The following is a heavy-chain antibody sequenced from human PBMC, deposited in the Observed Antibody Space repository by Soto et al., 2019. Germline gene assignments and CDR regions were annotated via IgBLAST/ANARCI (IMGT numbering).Heavy chain of an antibody. Sequence: GASVKVSCKASGYTLASYDSTWVRQATGQGLEWMGWMNPNSGNTGYAQKFQGRVTMTRNTSISTAYMELSSLRSEDTAVYYCAREKNAHGFDSWGQGTLVTVSS. CDR2: MNPNSGNT. V-gene: IGHV1-8*01. CDR3: AREKNAHGFDS. J-gene: IGHJ4*02. CDR1: GYTLASYD.